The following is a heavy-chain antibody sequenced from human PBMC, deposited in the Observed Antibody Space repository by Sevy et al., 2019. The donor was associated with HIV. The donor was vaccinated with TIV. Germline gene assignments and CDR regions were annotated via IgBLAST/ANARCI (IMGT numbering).Heavy chain of an antibody. CDR3: ARGPTLRSYLVSNMIDY. D-gene: IGHD1-26*01. J-gene: IGHJ4*02. Sequence: ASVKVSCKASGYTFTGYYMHWVRQAPGQGLEWMGWINPNSGGTNYAQKFQGRVTMTRDTSISTAYMDLSRLRSDDTAVYYCARGPTLRSYLVSNMIDYWGQGTLVTVSS. CDR1: GYTFTGYY. CDR2: INPNSGGT. V-gene: IGHV1-2*02.